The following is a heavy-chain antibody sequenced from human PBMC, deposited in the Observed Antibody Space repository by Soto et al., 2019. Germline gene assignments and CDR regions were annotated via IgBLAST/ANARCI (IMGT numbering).Heavy chain of an antibody. CDR1: GGTFSSYA. J-gene: IGHJ6*02. V-gene: IGHV1-69*01. Sequence: QVQLVQSGAEVKKPGSSVKVSCKAPGGTFSSYAISWVRQAPGQGLEWMGGIIPIFGTAKYAQKFQGRVTITADESTSTGYMELSSLRSEHTAVYYCARSQCGSSSLDIYYYYYYGMDVWGQGTTVTVSS. CDR3: ARSQCGSSSLDIYYYYYYGMDV. D-gene: IGHD2-2*01. CDR2: IIPIFGTA.